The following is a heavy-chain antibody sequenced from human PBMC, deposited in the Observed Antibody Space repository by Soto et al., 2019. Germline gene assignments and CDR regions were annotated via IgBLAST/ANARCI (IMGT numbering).Heavy chain of an antibody. CDR2: ISYDGSNE. J-gene: IGHJ5*02. CDR3: ARNVADSSGGYNWFDP. CDR1: GFTFSSYA. V-gene: IGHV3-30-3*01. Sequence: QVQLVESGGGVVQPGRSLRLSCAASGFTFSSYAMHWVRQAPGKGLEWVAVISYDGSNEYYADSVKGRFTISRDNSKNTLYLQMNSLRAEDTAVYYCARNVADSSGGYNWFDPWGQGTLVTVSS. D-gene: IGHD6-19*01.